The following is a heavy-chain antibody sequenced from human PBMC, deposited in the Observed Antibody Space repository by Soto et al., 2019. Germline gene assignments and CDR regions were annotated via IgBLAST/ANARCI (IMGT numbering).Heavy chain of an antibody. CDR2: INAGNGNT. V-gene: IGHV1-3*01. J-gene: IGHJ3*02. CDR3: ASLCLNWKYADEAFDI. CDR1: GYTFTSYG. Sequence: GASGKVSCKASGYTFTSYGMDWVGQSPGQRLEWMGGINAGNGNTKYSQKFQGRGTITRDTSASTAYMELSSLRSEDTAVYYCASLCLNWKYADEAFDIWSQGKMVTVS. D-gene: IGHD1-7*01.